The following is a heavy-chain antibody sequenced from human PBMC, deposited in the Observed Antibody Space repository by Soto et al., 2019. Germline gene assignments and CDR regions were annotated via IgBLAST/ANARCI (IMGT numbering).Heavy chain of an antibody. CDR3: TTGDYGVDY. CDR1: GFTFSNSW. V-gene: IGHV3-15*05. CDR2: IKSKTDGGTT. D-gene: IGHD3-16*01. Sequence: GGSLRLSCAASGFTFSNSWMSWVRQAPGKGLEWVSRIKSKTDGGTTDYAATVKDIFTISRDDSKSTLYLQMISMKTEDTAEYYCTTGDYGVDYWGQGTLVTVSS. J-gene: IGHJ4*02.